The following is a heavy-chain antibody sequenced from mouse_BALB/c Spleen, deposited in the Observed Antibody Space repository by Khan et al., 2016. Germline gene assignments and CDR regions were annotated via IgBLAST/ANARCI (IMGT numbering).Heavy chain of an antibody. CDR1: GYSITSGYY. V-gene: IGHV3-6*02. D-gene: IGHD1-1*01. CDR2: ISYDGSN. J-gene: IGHJ1*01. CDR3: SRDPCWNGGRCFWYMEV. Sequence: EVQRQESGPGLVKPSQSLSLTCSVTGYSITSGYYWNWIRQFPGNKLEWMGYISYDGSNNYNPSLKNRISITRDTSKNQFFLKLNSVTTEDTATYYRSRDPCWNGGRCFWYMEVRGEGTTVTVSS.